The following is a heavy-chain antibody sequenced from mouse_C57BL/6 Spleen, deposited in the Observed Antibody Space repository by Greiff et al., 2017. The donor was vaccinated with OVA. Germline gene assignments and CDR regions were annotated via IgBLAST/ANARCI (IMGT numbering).Heavy chain of an antibody. CDR2: IDPSDSYT. D-gene: IGHD1-1*01. CDR1: GYTFTSYW. J-gene: IGHJ3*01. V-gene: IGHV1-50*01. Sequence: QVQLQQPGAELVKPGASVKLSCKASGYTFTSYWMQWVKQRPGQGLEWIGEIDPSDSYTNYNQKFKGKATLTVDTSSSTAYMQLRSLTSEDSAVYYYARKPWYNGGGPSWFAYWGQGTMVTVSA. CDR3: ARKPWYNGGGPSWFAY.